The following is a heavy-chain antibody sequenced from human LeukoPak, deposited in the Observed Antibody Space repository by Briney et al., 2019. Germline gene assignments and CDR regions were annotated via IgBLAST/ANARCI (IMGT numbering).Heavy chain of an antibody. CDR2: ISSSSSYI. Sequence: PGGSLRLSCAASGFTFSSYSMNWVRQAPGKGLEWVSSISSSSSYICYADSVKGRFTISRDNAKNSLYLQMNSLRAEDTAVYYCARDRAVRGVFGYWGQGTLVTVSS. D-gene: IGHD3-10*01. J-gene: IGHJ4*02. CDR1: GFTFSSYS. CDR3: ARDRAVRGVFGY. V-gene: IGHV3-21*01.